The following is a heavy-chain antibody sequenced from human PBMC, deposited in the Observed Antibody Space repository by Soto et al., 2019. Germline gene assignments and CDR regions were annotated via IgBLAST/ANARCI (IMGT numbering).Heavy chain of an antibody. CDR2: IYYSGSI. V-gene: IGHV4-39*01. CDR1: GGSISSSNFY. D-gene: IGHD5-12*01. Sequence: SLTCTVSGGSISSSNFYWGWIRQPPGKGLEWIGSIYYSGSIYYNPSLKSRVTISVDKSKNQFSLKVSSVTAADTAVYYCATYYRYSGYDSIGYWGQGTLVTVSS. CDR3: ATYYRYSGYDSIGY. J-gene: IGHJ4*02.